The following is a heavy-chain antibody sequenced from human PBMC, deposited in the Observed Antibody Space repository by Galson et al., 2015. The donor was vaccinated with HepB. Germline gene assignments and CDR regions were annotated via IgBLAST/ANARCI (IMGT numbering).Heavy chain of an antibody. J-gene: IGHJ3*02. CDR3: ARVSGGAGGAFDI. CDR1: GFTFSSYA. Sequence: SLRLSCAASGFTFSSYAMHWVRQAPGKGLEWVAVISYDGSNKYYADSVKGRFTISRDNSKNTLYLQMNSLRAEDTAVYYCARVSGGAGGAFDIWGQGTMVTVS. CDR2: ISYDGSNK. D-gene: IGHD3-10*01. V-gene: IGHV3-30-3*01.